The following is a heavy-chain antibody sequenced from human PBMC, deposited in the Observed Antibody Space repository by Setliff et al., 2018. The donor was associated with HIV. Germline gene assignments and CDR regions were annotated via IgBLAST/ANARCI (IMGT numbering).Heavy chain of an antibody. CDR3: ATRPRDDFWSGFDY. D-gene: IGHD3-3*01. CDR1: GYTFTAYV. V-gene: IGHV1-3*01. Sequence: ASVKVSCKASGYTFTAYVMHWVRQAPGQRLEWMGWINAGNGNTKYSQKFQGRVTFIRDTSASTAYMELSSLRSEDTAVYYCATRPRDDFWSGFDYWGRGTLVTVSS. J-gene: IGHJ4*02. CDR2: INAGNGNT.